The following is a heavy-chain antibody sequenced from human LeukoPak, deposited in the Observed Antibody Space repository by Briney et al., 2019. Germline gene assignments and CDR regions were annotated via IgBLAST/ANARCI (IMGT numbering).Heavy chain of an antibody. D-gene: IGHD3-3*01. CDR2: MYYSGTT. V-gene: IGHV4-59*12. CDR1: RGSIIGYY. Sequence: SETLSLTCTVSRGSIIGYYWTWIRQPPGKGLQWIGYMYYSGTTKYNPSLKSRVTTSMDTSKNQFSLKVNSVTAADTAVYYCARVGFWSGSYTGYFDYWAQGALVTVSS. CDR3: ARVGFWSGSYTGYFDY. J-gene: IGHJ4*02.